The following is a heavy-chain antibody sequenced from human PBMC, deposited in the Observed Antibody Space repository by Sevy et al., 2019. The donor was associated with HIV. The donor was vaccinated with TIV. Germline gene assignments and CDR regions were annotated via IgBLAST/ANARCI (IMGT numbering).Heavy chain of an antibody. CDR2: LSFGCGEI. CDR1: GFTFSKYS. V-gene: IGHV3-23*01. D-gene: IGHD2-8*01. J-gene: IGHJ4*02. Sequence: GGSLRLSCAASGFTFSKYSMSWVRQPPGKGLGWVATLSFGCGEINYADSVKGRFTISRDNSKSSVYLQMNNLRPEDTAVYYCAREGCTKHHDYWGQGTLVTVSS. CDR3: AREGCTKHHDY.